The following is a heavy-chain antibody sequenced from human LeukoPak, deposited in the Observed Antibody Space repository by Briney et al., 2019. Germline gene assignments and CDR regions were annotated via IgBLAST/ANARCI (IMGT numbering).Heavy chain of an antibody. Sequence: GESLRLSCAASGFTFSSYALSWVRQAPGEGLEWVSAINPSGGNTYYADSVKGRFTISRDNSKNTLYLQMNSLRVEDTAVSFCAKKGSLIAGLSNFDYWGQGTLVAVSS. V-gene: IGHV3-23*01. CDR3: AKKGSLIAGLSNFDY. CDR1: GFTFSSYA. CDR2: INPSGGNT. J-gene: IGHJ4*02. D-gene: IGHD3-10*01.